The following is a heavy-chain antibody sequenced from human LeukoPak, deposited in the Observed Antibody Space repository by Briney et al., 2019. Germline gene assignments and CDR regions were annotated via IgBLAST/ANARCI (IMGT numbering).Heavy chain of an antibody. D-gene: IGHD6-13*01. J-gene: IGHJ6*03. V-gene: IGHV3-30*04. CDR1: GFTFSSYA. CDR2: ISYDGSNK. Sequence: GGSLRLSCAASGFTFSSYAMHWVRQAPGKGLEWVAVISYDGSNKYYADSVKGRFTISRDNSKNTLYLQMNSLRAEDTAVYYCAKPIAAAERGRYYMDVWGKGTTVTISS. CDR3: AKPIAAAERGRYYMDV.